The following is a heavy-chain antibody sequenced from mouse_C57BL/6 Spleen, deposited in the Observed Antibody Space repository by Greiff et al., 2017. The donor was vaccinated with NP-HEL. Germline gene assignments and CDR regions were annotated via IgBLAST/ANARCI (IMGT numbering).Heavy chain of an antibody. CDR1: GFTFSNYW. J-gene: IGHJ4*01. CDR2: IRLKSDNYAT. V-gene: IGHV6-3*01. Sequence: EVKVEESGGGLVQPGGSMKLSCVASGFTFSNYWMNWVRQSPEKGLEWVAQIRLKSDNYATHYAESVKGRFTISRDDSKSSVYLQMNNLRAEDTGIYYCTSNWDLYYAMDYWGQGTSVTVSS. D-gene: IGHD4-1*01. CDR3: TSNWDLYYAMDY.